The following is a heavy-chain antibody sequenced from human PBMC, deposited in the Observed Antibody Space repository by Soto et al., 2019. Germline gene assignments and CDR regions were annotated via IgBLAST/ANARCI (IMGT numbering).Heavy chain of an antibody. CDR3: ASTHIFDVPAATIHHTYYMDV. J-gene: IGHJ6*03. CDR1: GYTFTSYD. D-gene: IGHD2-2*01. CDR2: MSSNSAET. V-gene: IGHV1-8*01. Sequence: QVQVVQSGAEVKKPGASVKVSCKASGYTFTSYDINWVRQAPGQGLEWMGWMSSNSAETGYAPKLQGRITITRNISANAAYMELSSLRSDVTDVYYCASTHIFDVPAATIHHTYYMDVWGTGTTVIVSS.